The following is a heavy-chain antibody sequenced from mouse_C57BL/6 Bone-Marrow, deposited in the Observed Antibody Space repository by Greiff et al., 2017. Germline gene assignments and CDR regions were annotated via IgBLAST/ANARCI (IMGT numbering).Heavy chain of an antibody. CDR3: ARCSLSFLGDY. V-gene: IGHV1-64*01. CDR2: IHPNSGST. J-gene: IGHJ2*01. CDR1: GYTFTSYW. Sequence: QVQLQQPGAELVKPGASVKLSCKASGYTFTSYWMHWVKQRPGQGLEWIGMIHPNSGSTNYNEKFKSKATLTVDKSSSTAYMRLSSLTSEDSAVYDCARCSLSFLGDYWGQGTTLTVSS.